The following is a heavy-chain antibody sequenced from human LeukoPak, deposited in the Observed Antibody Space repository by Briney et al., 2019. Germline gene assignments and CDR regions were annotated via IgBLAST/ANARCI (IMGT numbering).Heavy chain of an antibody. J-gene: IGHJ4*02. CDR1: GFTFSTYW. V-gene: IGHV3-74*01. CDR2: MNSDGSTT. Sequence: QSGGSLRLSCAASGFTFSTYWMHWVRQAPGKGLVWVSRMNSDGSTTNYADSVKGRFTNSRDNAKNTLYLQMNSLRAEDTAVYYCAPGHIVGATGVDSWGQGTLVSVSS. CDR3: APGHIVGATGVDS. D-gene: IGHD1-26*01.